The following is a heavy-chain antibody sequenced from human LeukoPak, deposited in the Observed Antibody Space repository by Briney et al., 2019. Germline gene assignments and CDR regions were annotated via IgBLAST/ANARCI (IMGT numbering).Heavy chain of an antibody. Sequence: PGGSLRLSCAAPGFNISDFWMTWVRQAPGKGLEWVANIKEDGTETHLVDSVKGRFTISRDNTKNVLYLQMNSLRGDDTATYYCVRESRPGGAMGLYHNFDYWGQGTLVAVSS. D-gene: IGHD3-16*01. CDR2: IKEDGTET. CDR3: VRESRPGGAMGLYHNFDY. V-gene: IGHV3-7*01. CDR1: GFNISDFW. J-gene: IGHJ4*02.